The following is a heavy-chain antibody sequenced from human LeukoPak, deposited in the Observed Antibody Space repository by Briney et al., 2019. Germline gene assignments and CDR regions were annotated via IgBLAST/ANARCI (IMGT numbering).Heavy chain of an antibody. CDR2: INPNSGGT. CDR3: ARARHYYDSSGYFPY. J-gene: IGHJ4*02. CDR1: GYTFTGYY. V-gene: IGHV1-2*06. Sequence: GASVKVSCKASGYTFTGYYMHWVRQAPGQGLEWMGRINPNSGGTNYAQRFQGRVTMTRDTSISTAYMELSRLRSDDTAVYYCARARHYYDSSGYFPYWGQGTLATVSS. D-gene: IGHD3-22*01.